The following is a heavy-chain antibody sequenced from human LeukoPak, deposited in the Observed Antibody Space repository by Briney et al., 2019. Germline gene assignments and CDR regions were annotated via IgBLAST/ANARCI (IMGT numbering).Heavy chain of an antibody. CDR3: ARGELGDSSGFSFFDY. D-gene: IGHD3-22*01. Sequence: SVKVSCKASRGTFSSYGISWVRQAPGQGLEWMGGVIAIFGRVKYGQKFQGRATITTDESTSTAYMELSSLTSEDTGVYYCARGELGDSSGFSFFDYWGQGTLVTASS. CDR1: RGTFSSYG. J-gene: IGHJ4*02. V-gene: IGHV1-69*05. CDR2: VIAIFGRV.